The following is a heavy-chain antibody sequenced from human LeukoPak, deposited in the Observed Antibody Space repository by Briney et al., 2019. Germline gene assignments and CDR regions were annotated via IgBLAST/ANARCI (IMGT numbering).Heavy chain of an antibody. CDR2: ITGGGSGI. CDR3: AKWGDYDVLTGYYVSDY. V-gene: IGHV3-23*01. Sequence: PGGSLRLSCAASGFTFSSYGMHWVRQAPGKGLEWVSAITGGGSGIYYADSMKSRFTISRDNSKNTLYLQINSLRAEDTAVYYCAKWGDYDVLTGYYVSDYWGQGTLVTVSS. J-gene: IGHJ4*02. CDR1: GFTFSSYG. D-gene: IGHD3-9*01.